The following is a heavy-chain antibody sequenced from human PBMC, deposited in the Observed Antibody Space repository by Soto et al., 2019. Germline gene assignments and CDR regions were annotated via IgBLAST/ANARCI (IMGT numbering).Heavy chain of an antibody. CDR3: ARTDIAVADDY. CDR2: MNPNSGNT. CDR1: GYTFTSYD. V-gene: IGHV1-8*01. Sequence: QVQLVQSGAEVKKPGASVKVSCKASGYTFTSYDINWVRQATGQGLEWMGWMNPNSGNTGYAQKLQGRVTMTTDTSTSTAYMELRSLRSDDTAVYYCARTDIAVADDYWGQGTLVTVSS. J-gene: IGHJ4*02. D-gene: IGHD6-19*01.